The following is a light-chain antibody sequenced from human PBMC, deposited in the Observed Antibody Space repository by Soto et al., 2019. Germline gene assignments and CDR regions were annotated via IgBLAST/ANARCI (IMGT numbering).Light chain of an antibody. CDR3: QSYASSPSAIFV. CDR2: AND. Sequence: QSALTQPPSVSGAPGQRVTISCTGSYSNIGAGYDVHWYQQLPGTAPKLLIYANDNRPSGVPDRFSGSKSGTSASLAITGLRAEDEADYYCQSYASSPSAIFVFGTGTKVTVL. J-gene: IGLJ1*01. CDR1: YSNIGAGYD. V-gene: IGLV1-40*01.